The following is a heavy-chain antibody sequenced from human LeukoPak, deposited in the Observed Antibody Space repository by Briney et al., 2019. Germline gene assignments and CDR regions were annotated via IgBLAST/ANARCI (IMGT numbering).Heavy chain of an antibody. CDR1: GFTFSSYT. J-gene: IGHJ4*02. CDR2: ISSSSSYI. D-gene: IGHD3-10*01. Sequence: WGSLRLSCAASGFTFSSYTMNWVRQAPGKGLEWVSSISSSSSYIYYADSVKGRFTISRDNAKNSLHLQMNSLRAEDTAVYYCARMLWFGEPCCYFDYWGQGTLVTVSS. CDR3: ARMLWFGEPCCYFDY. V-gene: IGHV3-21*01.